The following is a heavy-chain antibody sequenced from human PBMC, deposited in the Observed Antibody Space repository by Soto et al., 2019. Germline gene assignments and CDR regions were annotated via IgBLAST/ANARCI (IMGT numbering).Heavy chain of an antibody. D-gene: IGHD4-17*01. CDR2: MNPNSGNT. CDR3: ARGLMDPVTNFDY. Sequence: ASVKVSCKASGYTFTSYDINWVRQATGQGLEWMGWMNPNSGNTGYAQKFQGRVTMTRNTSISTAYMELSGLRSEDTAVYYCARGLMDPVTNFDYWGQGTLVPVSS. CDR1: GYTFTSYD. V-gene: IGHV1-8*01. J-gene: IGHJ4*02.